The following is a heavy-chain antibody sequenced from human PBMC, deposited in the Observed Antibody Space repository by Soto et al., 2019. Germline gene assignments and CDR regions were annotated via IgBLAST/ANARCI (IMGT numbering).Heavy chain of an antibody. Sequence: ASVKVSCKASGYTFTSYGISWVRQAPGQGLAWMGWVSTYNGDTHYPQNFQGRVIMTTDTSTNTAYMELKSLRSDDTAVYYCARDLTSSTFPPDVWGQGTTVTVSS. V-gene: IGHV1-18*01. CDR2: VSTYNGDT. CDR3: ARDLTSSTFPPDV. CDR1: GYTFTSYG. J-gene: IGHJ6*02. D-gene: IGHD2-2*01.